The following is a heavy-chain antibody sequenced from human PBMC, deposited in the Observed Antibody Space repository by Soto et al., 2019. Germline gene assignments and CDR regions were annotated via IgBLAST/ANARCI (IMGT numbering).Heavy chain of an antibody. J-gene: IGHJ4*02. Sequence: GWSLRLSCAASGFTFSSYWMSLVRQAPGKGLEWVANIKQDGSEKYYVDSVKGRFTISRDNAKNSLYLQMNSLRAEDTAVYYCARVRTIFGVSQFDYWGEGTLVTVSS. CDR2: IKQDGSEK. V-gene: IGHV3-7*04. CDR1: GFTFSSYW. CDR3: ARVRTIFGVSQFDY. D-gene: IGHD3-3*01.